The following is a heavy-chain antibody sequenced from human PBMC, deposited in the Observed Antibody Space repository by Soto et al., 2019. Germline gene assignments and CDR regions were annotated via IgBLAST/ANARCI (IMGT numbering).Heavy chain of an antibody. CDR1: GYSFTSLD. D-gene: IGHD1-26*01. J-gene: IGHJ4*02. V-gene: IGHV1-8*01. CDR2: MQPSTGRT. Sequence: GQLVQSGAEVREPGASGKVSCKASGYSFTSLDINWVRQTAGQGLEWMGWMQPSTGRTGYAQKFQGRVTMTRDTSINTAYMELTTLTSDDTAFYYCARGVSAGADYWGQGTLVTVSS. CDR3: ARGVSAGADY.